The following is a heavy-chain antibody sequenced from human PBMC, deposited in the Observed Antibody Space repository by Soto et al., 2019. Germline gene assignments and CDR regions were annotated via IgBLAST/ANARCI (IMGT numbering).Heavy chain of an antibody. D-gene: IGHD3-16*01. CDR1: GGSISSGGYS. J-gene: IGHJ6*02. V-gene: IGHV4-30-2*02. CDR3: ARLGYEYYYYGMDV. CDR2: IYHSGST. Sequence: SETLSLTCAVSGGSISSGGYSWSWIRQPPGKGLEWIGYIYHSGSTYYNPSLKSRVTISVDTSKNQFSLKLSSVTAADTAVYYCARLGYEYYYYGMDVWGQGTTVTVSS.